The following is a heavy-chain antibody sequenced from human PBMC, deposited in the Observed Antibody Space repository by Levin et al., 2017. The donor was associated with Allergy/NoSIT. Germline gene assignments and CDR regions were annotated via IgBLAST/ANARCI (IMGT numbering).Heavy chain of an antibody. CDR1: GFTFSSYS. CDR3: ARSPSYSGYDYYFDY. D-gene: IGHD5-12*01. J-gene: IGHJ4*02. V-gene: IGHV3-21*01. CDR2: ISSSSSYI. Sequence: GESLKISCAASGFTFSSYSMNWVRQAPGKGLEWVSSISSSSSYIYYADSVKGRFTISRDNAKNSLYLQMNSLRAEDTAVYYCARSPSYSGYDYYFDYWGQGTLVTVSS.